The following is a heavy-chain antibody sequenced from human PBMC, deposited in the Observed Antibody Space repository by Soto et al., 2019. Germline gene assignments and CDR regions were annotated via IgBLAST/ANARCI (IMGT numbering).Heavy chain of an antibody. V-gene: IGHV1-69*01. J-gene: IGHJ5*02. Sequence: QVQLVQSGAEVKKPGSSVRVSCKASGGSFSYYAISWVRQAPGQGLEWMGGIIPFSAAANYAQKFQGRVTITADESTRMVYMELSSLRPEDTAVYYCARSGEAYYEVLTGSYKGSWFDPWGQGTLVTVSS. CDR1: GGSFSYYA. CDR2: IIPFSAAA. D-gene: IGHD3-9*01. CDR3: ARSGEAYYEVLTGSYKGSWFDP.